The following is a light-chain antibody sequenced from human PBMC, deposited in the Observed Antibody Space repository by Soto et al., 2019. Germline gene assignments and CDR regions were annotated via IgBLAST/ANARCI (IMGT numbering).Light chain of an antibody. CDR2: GSS. CDR3: QQYVSSPRT. Sequence: EIVLTHSPVALSXXPGXXXXXXXTPSQTVYHGHLAWYQQKPGQAPRLLIYGSSTRAAGIPDRFSGSESGTGFTLTISSLEPEDFAVYYCQQYVSSPRTFGQGTKV. J-gene: IGKJ1*01. CDR1: QTVYHGH. V-gene: IGKV3-20*01.